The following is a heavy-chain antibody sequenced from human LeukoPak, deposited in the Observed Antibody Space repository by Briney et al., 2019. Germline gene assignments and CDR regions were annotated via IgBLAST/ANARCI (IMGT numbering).Heavy chain of an antibody. V-gene: IGHV4-39*07. CDR1: GGSISSRSYY. J-gene: IGHJ4*02. CDR2: IYYSGST. Sequence: SETLSLICTVSGGSISSRSYYWGWIRQPPGKGLEWIGSIYYSGSTYYNPSLKSRVTISVDTSKNQFSVKLSSVTAADTAVYYCARDRSRWDLLPFDYWGQGTLVTVSS. CDR3: ARDRSRWDLLPFDY. D-gene: IGHD1-26*01.